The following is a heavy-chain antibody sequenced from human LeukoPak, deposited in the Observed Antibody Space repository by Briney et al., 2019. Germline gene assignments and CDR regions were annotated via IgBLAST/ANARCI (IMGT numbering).Heavy chain of an antibody. Sequence: GRSLRLSREASGYTLNSYAMSWLRQAPGKGLERVSGNSGSGGNTYYADSVKGRFTISRDNSKNTLYLQMSSLRAEDTAVYYCAKEAVDYDILTGYYTTGYFDYWGQGTLVTVSS. CDR2: NSGSGGNT. J-gene: IGHJ4*02. CDR1: GYTLNSYA. D-gene: IGHD3-9*01. V-gene: IGHV3-23*01. CDR3: AKEAVDYDILTGYYTTGYFDY.